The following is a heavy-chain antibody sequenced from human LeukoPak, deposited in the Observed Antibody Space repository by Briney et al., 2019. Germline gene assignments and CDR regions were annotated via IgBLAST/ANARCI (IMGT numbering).Heavy chain of an antibody. CDR2: IYHSGNT. J-gene: IGHJ4*02. V-gene: IGHV4-4*02. D-gene: IGHD3-22*01. Sequence: SETLSLTCAVSGGSISSSNWWSWVRQPPGKGLEWIGEIYHSGNTNYNPSLKSRVTISVDKSKNQFSLKLSSVTAADTAVYYCARGRSYYYDGSGHYWGQGTLVTVSS. CDR1: GGSISSSNW. CDR3: ARGRSYYYDGSGHY.